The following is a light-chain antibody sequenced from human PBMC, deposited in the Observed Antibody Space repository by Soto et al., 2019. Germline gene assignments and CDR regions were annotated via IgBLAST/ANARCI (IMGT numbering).Light chain of an antibody. V-gene: IGLV2-14*01. J-gene: IGLJ1*01. CDR1: SSDVGGYNY. CDR3: SSYTSSSPYV. Sequence: QSALTQPASVSGSPGQSITISCTGTSSDVGGYNYVSWYQQHPGKAPKLMIYEVKNRPSGVSNRFSGSKSGNTASLTISGLQADDEADYYCSSYTSSSPYVFGTGTKVTVL. CDR2: EVK.